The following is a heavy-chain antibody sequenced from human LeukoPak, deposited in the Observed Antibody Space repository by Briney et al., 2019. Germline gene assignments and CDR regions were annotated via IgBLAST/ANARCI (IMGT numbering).Heavy chain of an antibody. CDR1: GGSISSGDYY. D-gene: IGHD3-16*02. CDR2: IYYSGST. Sequence: SETLSLTCTVSGGSISSGDYYWSWIRQPPGKGLEWCVYIYYSGSTYYNPSLKSRVTISVDTSKNQFSLKLSSVTTADTAVYYCARVEGYVWGSYHLDYWGQGTLVTVSS. J-gene: IGHJ4*02. V-gene: IGHV4-30-4*01. CDR3: ARVEGYVWGSYHLDY.